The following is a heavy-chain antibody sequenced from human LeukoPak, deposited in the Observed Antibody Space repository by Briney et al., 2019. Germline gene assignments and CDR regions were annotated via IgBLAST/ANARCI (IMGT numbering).Heavy chain of an antibody. CDR1: GGPISSGGYS. Sequence: PSETLSLTCAVSGGPISSGGYSWSWIRQPPGKGLEWIGYIYHSGSTYYNPSLKSRVTISVDRSKNQFSLKLSSVTAADTAVYYCARVRYCSSTSCSNNWFDPWGQGTLVTVSS. CDR3: ARVRYCSSTSCSNNWFDP. V-gene: IGHV4-30-2*01. CDR2: IYHSGST. J-gene: IGHJ5*02. D-gene: IGHD2-2*01.